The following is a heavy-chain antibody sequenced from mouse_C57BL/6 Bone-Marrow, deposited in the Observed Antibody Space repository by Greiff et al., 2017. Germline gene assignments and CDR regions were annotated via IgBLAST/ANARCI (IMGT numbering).Heavy chain of an antibody. Sequence: QVQLQQPGAELVRPGSSVKLSCKASGYTFTSYWMHWVKQRPIQGLEWIGNIEPSDSETHYNQKFKDKATLTVDKSSSTAYMQLSSLTSEDSAIYYCASGDYYGSSSCFAVWGTGTTVTVSS. D-gene: IGHD1-1*01. CDR2: IEPSDSET. CDR3: ASGDYYGSSSCFAV. J-gene: IGHJ1*03. CDR1: GYTFTSYW. V-gene: IGHV1-52*01.